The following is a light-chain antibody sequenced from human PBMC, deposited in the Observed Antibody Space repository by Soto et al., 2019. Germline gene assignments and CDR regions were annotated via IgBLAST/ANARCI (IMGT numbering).Light chain of an antibody. CDR3: SSYAGSSNV. J-gene: IGLJ1*01. Sequence: ALTQPPSASGSPGQSVAISCTGTSSDVGGYNYVSWYQQHPGKAPKLMIYEVNKRPSGVPDRFSGSKSGNTASLTVSGLQAEDEADYYCSSYAGSSNVFGTGTKATVL. V-gene: IGLV2-8*01. CDR2: EVN. CDR1: SSDVGGYNY.